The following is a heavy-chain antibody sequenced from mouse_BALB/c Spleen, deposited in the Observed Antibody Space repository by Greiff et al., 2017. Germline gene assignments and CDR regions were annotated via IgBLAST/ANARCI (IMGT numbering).Heavy chain of an antibody. D-gene: IGHD2-10*02. CDR2: ISSGGGST. Sequence: EVKLVESGGGLVKPGGSLKLSCAASGFAFSSYDMSWVRQTPEKRLEWVAYISSGGGSTYYPDTVKGRFTISRDNAKNTLYLQMSSLKSEDTAMYYCARDGYGNYEEYWGEGTTLTVSS. CDR1: GFAFSSYD. V-gene: IGHV5-12-1*01. J-gene: IGHJ2*01. CDR3: ARDGYGNYEEY.